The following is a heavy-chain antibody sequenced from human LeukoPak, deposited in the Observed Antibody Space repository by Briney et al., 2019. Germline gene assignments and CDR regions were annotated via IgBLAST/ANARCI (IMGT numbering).Heavy chain of an antibody. Sequence: PSETLSLTCVVSGGSVSGYYWGWIRQPPGRGLEWIGYVYYSGSTNYNPSFKSRITISVDTSRNQFSLQLSSVTAADTAVYYCARGRDYGDYYYYGMDVWGQGTTVTVSS. D-gene: IGHD4-17*01. V-gene: IGHV4-59*02. J-gene: IGHJ6*02. CDR2: VYYSGST. CDR3: ARGRDYGDYYYYGMDV. CDR1: GGSVSGYY.